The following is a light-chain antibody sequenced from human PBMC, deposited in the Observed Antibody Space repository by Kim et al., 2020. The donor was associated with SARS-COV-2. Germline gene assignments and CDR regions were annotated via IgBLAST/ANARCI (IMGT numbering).Light chain of an antibody. CDR3: HQYAGAPWT. CDR1: QSIISN. Sequence: SWPQGESATLSCRDSQSIISNVVWTKHRPGQPPRLLIYGASSRATGSPGRFSGSGSGTDFTLTINRLEPEEFAVYYCHQYAGAPWTLGQGTKLEI. J-gene: IGKJ1*01. V-gene: IGKV3-20*01. CDR2: GAS.